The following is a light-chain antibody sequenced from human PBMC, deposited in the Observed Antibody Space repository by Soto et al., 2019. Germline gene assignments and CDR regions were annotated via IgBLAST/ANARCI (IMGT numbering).Light chain of an antibody. CDR1: QSVRYNY. J-gene: IGKJ1*01. CDR3: QQYGSSLRT. V-gene: IGKV3-20*01. Sequence: IRWTQSTGTLSLSPGETATLSCRASQSVRYNYLAWYQQRPGQPPRLLIHAAASRASGIPDRFSGSVSGTDFTLTIRRLQPEDFAAYYCQQYGSSLRTFGQGTKVEIK. CDR2: AAA.